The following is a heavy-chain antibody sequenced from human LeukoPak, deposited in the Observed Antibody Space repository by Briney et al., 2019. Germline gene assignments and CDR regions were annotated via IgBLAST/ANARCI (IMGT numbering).Heavy chain of an antibody. CDR2: ISYDGSNK. CDR1: GFTFSYYA. V-gene: IGHV3-30*04. CDR3: ARDLLRVTMVRGVMVD. Sequence: GGSLRLSCAASGFTFSYYAMHWVRQVPGKGLEWVAVISYDGSNKYYADSVKGRFTISRDNSKNTLYLQMNSLRAEDTAVYYCARDLLRVTMVRGVMVDWGQGTLVTVSS. D-gene: IGHD3-10*01. J-gene: IGHJ4*02.